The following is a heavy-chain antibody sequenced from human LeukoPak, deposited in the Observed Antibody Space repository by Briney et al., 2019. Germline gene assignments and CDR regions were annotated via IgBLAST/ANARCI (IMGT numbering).Heavy chain of an antibody. Sequence: SETLSLTCTVSGGSISSSSYYWGWIRQSPGKGLEWIGSIYYSGSTYYNPSLKSRVTISVDTSKNQFSLKLSSVTAADTAVYYCARLPPLLRYFDWSDAFDIWGQGTMVTVSS. J-gene: IGHJ3*02. CDR1: GGSISSSSYY. CDR3: ARLPPLLRYFDWSDAFDI. CDR2: IYYSGST. V-gene: IGHV4-39*01. D-gene: IGHD3-9*01.